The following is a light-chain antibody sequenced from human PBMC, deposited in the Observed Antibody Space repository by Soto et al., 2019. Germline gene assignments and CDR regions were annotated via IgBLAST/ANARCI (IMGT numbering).Light chain of an antibody. CDR1: QAVPGNH. Sequence: EIVLTQSPATLSLSPGERATLSCRASQAVPGNHLAWYQQKPGQPPRLLIYDTSDRATAVPGRFSGSGSGTDFTLIISGPEPEDFAIYYCQQYGDTPADTFGQGTRLDIK. V-gene: IGKV3-20*01. J-gene: IGKJ2*01. CDR3: QQYGDTPADT. CDR2: DTS.